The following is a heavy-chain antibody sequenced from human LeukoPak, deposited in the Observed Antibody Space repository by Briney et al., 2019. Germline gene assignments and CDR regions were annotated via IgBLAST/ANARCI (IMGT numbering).Heavy chain of an antibody. Sequence: GESLKISCKGSGYNFASYWIAWVRQMPGKGLEWMGIIYPGDSDTRYSPSFQGQVTISADKSISTAYLQWSSLKASDTAMYYCARRDYYDSSGYFPYFDYWGQGTLVTVSS. J-gene: IGHJ4*02. CDR3: ARRDYYDSSGYFPYFDY. CDR1: GYNFASYW. CDR2: IYPGDSDT. V-gene: IGHV5-51*01. D-gene: IGHD3-22*01.